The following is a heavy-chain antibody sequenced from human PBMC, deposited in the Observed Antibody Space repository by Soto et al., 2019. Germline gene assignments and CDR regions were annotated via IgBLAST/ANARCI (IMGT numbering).Heavy chain of an antibody. D-gene: IGHD2-2*01. V-gene: IGHV5-51*01. CDR3: AREIGPSNGMDV. Sequence: LGESLKISSKGAGYSFTSHGSGWVRQMTGKGLEWMGIIYPGDSDTRYSPSFQGQVTISADKSISTAYLQWSSLKASDTAMYYCAREIGPSNGMDVWGHGTAVTVSS. CDR1: GYSFTSHG. CDR2: IYPGDSDT. J-gene: IGHJ6*02.